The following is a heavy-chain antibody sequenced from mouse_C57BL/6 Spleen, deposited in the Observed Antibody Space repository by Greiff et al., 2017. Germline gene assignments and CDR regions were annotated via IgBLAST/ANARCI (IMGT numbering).Heavy chain of an antibody. CDR3: ARLRSPYSAYYSSSYAMDY. CDR1: GYSFTGYF. J-gene: IGHJ4*01. Sequence: EVQLQQSGPELVKPGDSVKISCKASGYSFTGYFMNWVMQSHGKSLEWIGRINPYNGDTFYNQKFKGKATLTVDKSSSTAHMELRSLTSEDSAVYYCARLRSPYSAYYSSSYAMDYWGQGTSVTVSS. CDR2: INPYNGDT. V-gene: IGHV1-20*01. D-gene: IGHD2-5*01.